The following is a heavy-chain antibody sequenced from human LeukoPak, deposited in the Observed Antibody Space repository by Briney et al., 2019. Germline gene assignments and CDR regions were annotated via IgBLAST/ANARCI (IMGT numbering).Heavy chain of an antibody. CDR1: GGSFSGHY. D-gene: IGHD3-9*01. V-gene: IGHV4-4*07. CDR2: IYASGST. CDR3: ARDGDYDILTGYLHAFDI. J-gene: IGHJ3*02. Sequence: SETLSLTCTVSGGSFSGHYWTWIRQPAGKGLEWIGRIYASGSTNYNPSLKSRVTMSVDTSKNQFSLKLSSVTAADTAVYYCARDGDYDILTGYLHAFDIWGQGTMVTVSS.